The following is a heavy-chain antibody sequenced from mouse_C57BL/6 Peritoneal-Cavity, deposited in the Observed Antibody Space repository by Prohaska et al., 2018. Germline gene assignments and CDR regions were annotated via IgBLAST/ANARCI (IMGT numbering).Heavy chain of an antibody. CDR1: GFTFSDYG. V-gene: IGHV5-17*01. CDR2: IIIGSSTI. J-gene: IGHJ1*03. D-gene: IGHD1-1*01. CDR3: ATPYYGSSSYWYFDV. Sequence: EVQLVESGGGLVKPGGSLKLSCAASGFTFSDYGMHWVRQAPEKGLEWVAFIIIGSSTIYYADTVKGRFTISRDNAKNTLFLQMTSLRSEDTAMYYCATPYYGSSSYWYFDVWGTGTTVTVSS.